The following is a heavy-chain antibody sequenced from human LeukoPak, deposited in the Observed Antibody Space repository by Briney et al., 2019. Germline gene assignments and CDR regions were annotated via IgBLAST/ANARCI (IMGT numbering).Heavy chain of an antibody. CDR2: ISATGGST. V-gene: IGHV3-23*01. CDR1: GFTFSSDA. CDR3: AKHQISSSWYAY. D-gene: IGHD6-13*01. Sequence: GGSLRLSCAASGFTFSSDAMSWVRQAPGKGLEWVSAISATGGSTNYADSVKGRFTISRDNSKNTLYLQMHSLRAEDSAVYYCAKHQISSSWYAYWGQGLLVTVSS. J-gene: IGHJ4*02.